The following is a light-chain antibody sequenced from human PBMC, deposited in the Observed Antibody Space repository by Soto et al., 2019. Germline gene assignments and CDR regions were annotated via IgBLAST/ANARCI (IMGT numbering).Light chain of an antibody. CDR3: MQGTHWLPRT. CDR2: KVS. J-gene: IGKJ1*01. CDR1: QSLVYSDGNTY. V-gene: IGKV2-30*01. Sequence: DVVMTQSPLSLPVTLGQPASISCRSSQSLVYSDGNTYLNWFQQSPGQSPRRLIYKVSNRDSGVPDRFSGSGSGSDFTLKISRVEAEDVGVYYCMQGTHWLPRTFGQGTKVEIK.